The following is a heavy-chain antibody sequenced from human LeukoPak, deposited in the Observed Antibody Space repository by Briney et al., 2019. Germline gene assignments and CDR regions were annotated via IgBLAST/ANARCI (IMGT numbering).Heavy chain of an antibody. J-gene: IGHJ4*02. Sequence: SETLSLTCTASGGSISSYYWSWIRQPPGKGLEWIGYIYYGGSINYSPSLKSRVTISVDTSKNQFSLKLSSVTAADTAVYYCARDRYDFWSGYYSDYWGQGTLVTVSS. V-gene: IGHV4-59*01. D-gene: IGHD3-3*01. CDR3: ARDRYDFWSGYYSDY. CDR2: IYYGGSI. CDR1: GGSISSYY.